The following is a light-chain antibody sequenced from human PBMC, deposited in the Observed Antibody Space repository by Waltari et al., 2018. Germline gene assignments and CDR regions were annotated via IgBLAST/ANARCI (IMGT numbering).Light chain of an antibody. CDR1: TGIGGNFDF. Sequence: QSALTQPASVSGAPGQSIPFSCSAVTGIGGNFDFVSWYQHHPGKVPKLLIYEVIKRPPDISDRFTGSKSGNTASLSISGLQADDEADYYCCSYVQKDIWLFGRGTKVTVL. J-gene: IGLJ3*02. CDR2: EVI. CDR3: CSYVQKDIWL. V-gene: IGLV2-23*02.